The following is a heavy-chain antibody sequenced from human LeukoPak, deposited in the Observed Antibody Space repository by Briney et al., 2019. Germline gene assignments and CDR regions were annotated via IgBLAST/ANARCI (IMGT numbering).Heavy chain of an antibody. Sequence: PSETLSLTCTDCGGSLSRYYWIWIRQPAGNGLEGIGRIYTSGSTNYNPSLKGRVTMSVDTSKNQFSLKLSSVTAADTAVYYCARERIVVVPAGDYYYMDVWGKGTTVTVSS. V-gene: IGHV4-4*07. CDR1: GGSLSRYY. CDR3: ARERIVVVPAGDYYYMDV. CDR2: IYTSGST. J-gene: IGHJ6*03. D-gene: IGHD2-2*01.